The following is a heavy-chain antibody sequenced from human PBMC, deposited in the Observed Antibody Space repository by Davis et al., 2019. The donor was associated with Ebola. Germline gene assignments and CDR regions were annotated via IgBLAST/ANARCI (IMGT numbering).Heavy chain of an antibody. V-gene: IGHV5-51*01. CDR3: ARRASYCGGDCSDY. CDR2: IFPGVSDT. D-gene: IGHD2-21*02. Sequence: GESLKISCTASGFTFTDYWIGWVRQMPGKGLEWMGIIFPGVSDTRYSPSFQGQVTISADRSISTAFLQWSSLKASDTAMYFCARRASYCGGDCSDYWGQGTLVTVSS. J-gene: IGHJ4*02. CDR1: GFTFTDYW.